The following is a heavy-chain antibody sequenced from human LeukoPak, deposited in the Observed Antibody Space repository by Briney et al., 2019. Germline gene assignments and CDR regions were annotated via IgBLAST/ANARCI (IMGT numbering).Heavy chain of an antibody. CDR2: FSDNSGST. CDR1: GFTFRTFA. J-gene: IGHJ4*02. D-gene: IGHD6-19*01. V-gene: IGHV3-23*01. Sequence: GASLRLSCAASGFTFRTFAMSWFRQAPGKGLEWFSGFSDNSGSTYYADSVKGRFTISRDNSKDTLYLQMDGLRAEDTAIYYCAKVYTTGWSYFDYWGQGILVTVSS. CDR3: AKVYTTGWSYFDY.